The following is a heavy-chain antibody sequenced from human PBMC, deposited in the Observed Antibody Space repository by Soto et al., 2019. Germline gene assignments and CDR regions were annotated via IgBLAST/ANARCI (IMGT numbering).Heavy chain of an antibody. V-gene: IGHV4-4*07. D-gene: IGHD3-16*01. CDR1: GVSISSYF. Sequence: QVQLQASGPGLVKPSETLALTCTVSGVSISSYFWSWIRIRQPAGKGLEWIGRIYAAERTTYNPALQSRVTMELDTSKNQFSLRLASVTAADTAVYYCARDDGAWFDPWGQGTLVTVTS. CDR2: IYAAERT. CDR3: ARDDGAWFDP. J-gene: IGHJ5*02.